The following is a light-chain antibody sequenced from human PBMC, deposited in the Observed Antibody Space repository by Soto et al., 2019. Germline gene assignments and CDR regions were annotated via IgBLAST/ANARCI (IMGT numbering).Light chain of an antibody. J-gene: IGKJ3*01. Sequence: ILITQSPSTLSLSPGERATLSCRASQSVGNNLAWYQQKPGQAPRLLIHGSSTRASGIPDRFSGSGSGAEFTLTFTSLQSDDFATYFCLQYYDYPLTFGTGTKVDIK. CDR2: GSS. CDR3: LQYYDYPLT. CDR1: QSVGNN. V-gene: IGKV3-15*01.